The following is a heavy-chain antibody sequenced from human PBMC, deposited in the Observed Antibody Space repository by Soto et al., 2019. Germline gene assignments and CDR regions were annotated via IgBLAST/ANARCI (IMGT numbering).Heavy chain of an antibody. D-gene: IGHD3-22*01. CDR3: ATSPWGYIYDNRPPDAFDI. Sequence: GESLKISCKGSGYSFTKYWIGWVRQMPGKGLEWMGIIYPGDSDTRYSPSFQGQVTISADKSISTAYLQWSSLKASDTAMYYCATSPWGYIYDNRPPDAFDIWGQGTMVTVSS. V-gene: IGHV5-51*01. CDR2: IYPGDSDT. J-gene: IGHJ3*02. CDR1: GYSFTKYW.